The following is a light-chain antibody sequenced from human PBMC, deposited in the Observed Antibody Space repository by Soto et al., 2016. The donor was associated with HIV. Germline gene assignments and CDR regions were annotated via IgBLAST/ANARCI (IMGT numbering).Light chain of an antibody. CDR1: LLEVKV. V-gene: IGLV3-21*02. CDR3: QVWDRSSDHVV. CDR2: DDS. Sequence: SYELTQPPSVSVAPGRRPQLRVGRTLLEVKVVHWHQQRPGQAPQLVVFDDSDRPSGIPERFSASKSGNTATLTISRVEAGDEADYYCQVWDRSSDHVVFGGGTKLSVL. J-gene: IGLJ2*01.